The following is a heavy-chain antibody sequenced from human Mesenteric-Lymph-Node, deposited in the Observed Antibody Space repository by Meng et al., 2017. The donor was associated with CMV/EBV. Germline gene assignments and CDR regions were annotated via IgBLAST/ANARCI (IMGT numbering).Heavy chain of an antibody. CDR3: ARDPPYYDILAGRYNKYYYGMDV. CDR1: GFTFSSYD. J-gene: IGHJ6*02. D-gene: IGHD3-9*01. CDR2: IGNAGDT. V-gene: IGHV3-13*01. Sequence: GESLKISCAASGFTFSSYDMHWVRQPPGKGLEWVSRIGNAGDTFYASSVKGRFTISRENVKNSLYLQMDSLRAEDTAVYYCARDPPYYDILAGRYNKYYYGMDVWGQGTTVTVSS.